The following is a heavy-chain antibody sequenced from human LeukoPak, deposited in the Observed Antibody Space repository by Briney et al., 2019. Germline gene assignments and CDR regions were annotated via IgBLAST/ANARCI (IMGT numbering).Heavy chain of an antibody. V-gene: IGHV4-31*03. CDR2: IYYSGST. CDR1: GGSISSGGYY. CDR3: ARVQQPKRIWFDP. J-gene: IGHJ5*02. Sequence: SQTLSLTCSVSGGSISSGGYYWSWIRQHPGKGLEWIGYIYYSGSTYYNPSLKSRVTISVDTSKNQFSLKLSSVTAADTAVYYCARVQQPKRIWFDPWGQGTLVTVSS. D-gene: IGHD6-13*01.